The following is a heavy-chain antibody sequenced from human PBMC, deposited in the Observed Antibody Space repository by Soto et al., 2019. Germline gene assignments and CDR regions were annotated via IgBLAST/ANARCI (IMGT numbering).Heavy chain of an antibody. CDR1: GFTFSSYG. CDR2: ITGSGDTT. CDR3: AKEVAAPGDY. V-gene: IGHV3-23*01. Sequence: VQLLESGGGLVQPGGSLRVSCIGSGFTFSSYGMSWVRQAPGKGLEWVSGITGSGDTTHYADSVKGRFTISRDNSKKTLYLQMNSLRVEDTAVYYCAKEVAAPGDYWGQGTLVTVSS. D-gene: IGHD6-19*01. J-gene: IGHJ4*02.